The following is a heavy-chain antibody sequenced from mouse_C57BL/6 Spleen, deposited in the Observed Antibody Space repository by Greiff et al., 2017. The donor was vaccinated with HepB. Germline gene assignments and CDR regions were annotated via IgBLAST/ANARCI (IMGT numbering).Heavy chain of an antibody. J-gene: IGHJ2*01. Sequence: EVKLVESGGGLVKPGGSLKLSCAASGFTFSDYGMHWVRQAPEKGLEWVAYISSGSSTIYYADTVKGRFTISRDNAKNTLFLQMTSLRSEDTAMYYCARPYDYDETGYFDYWGQGTTLTVSS. V-gene: IGHV5-17*01. D-gene: IGHD2-4*01. CDR3: ARPYDYDETGYFDY. CDR1: GFTFSDYG. CDR2: ISSGSSTI.